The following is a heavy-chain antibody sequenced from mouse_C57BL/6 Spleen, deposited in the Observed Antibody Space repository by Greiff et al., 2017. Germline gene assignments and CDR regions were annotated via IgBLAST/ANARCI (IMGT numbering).Heavy chain of an antibody. J-gene: IGHJ4*01. Sequence: QVHVKQPGAELVKPGASVKMSCKASGYTFTSYWITWVKQRPGQGLEWIGDIYPGSGSTNYNEKFKSKATLTVDTSSSTAYMQLSSLTSEDSAVYYCARRTYYYGSSYDAMDYWGQGTSVTVSS. D-gene: IGHD1-1*01. CDR3: ARRTYYYGSSYDAMDY. CDR1: GYTFTSYW. CDR2: IYPGSGST. V-gene: IGHV1-55*01.